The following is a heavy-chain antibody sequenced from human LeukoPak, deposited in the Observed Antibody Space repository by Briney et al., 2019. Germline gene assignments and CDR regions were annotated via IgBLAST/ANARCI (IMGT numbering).Heavy chain of an antibody. D-gene: IGHD6-19*01. J-gene: IGHJ3*02. Sequence: PSETLSLTCTVSGGSISGYYWSWIRQPPGKGLEWIGYIYYSGSTNYNPSLKSRVTISVDTSKNQFSLKLSSVTAADTAVYYCARVAVASRDAFDIWGQGTMVTVSS. CDR3: ARVAVASRDAFDI. V-gene: IGHV4-59*01. CDR1: GGSISGYY. CDR2: IYYSGST.